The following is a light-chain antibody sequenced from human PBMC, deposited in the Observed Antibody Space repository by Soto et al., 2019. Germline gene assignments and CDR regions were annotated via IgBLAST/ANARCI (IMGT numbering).Light chain of an antibody. J-gene: IGKJ1*01. CDR2: GAS. CDR1: QSLNRD. CDR3: QQPGGTST. V-gene: IGKV3-20*01. Sequence: DRITSTWPARQSLNRDKAWYQQTPAPPPRLLISGASRRATGIPDRFSGSGSGTDFTITINGLEAEDFAVYFCQQPGGTSTFGEGTNVDI.